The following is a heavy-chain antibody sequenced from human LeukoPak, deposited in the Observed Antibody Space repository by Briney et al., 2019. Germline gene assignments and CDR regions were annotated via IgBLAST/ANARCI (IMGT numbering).Heavy chain of an antibody. CDR3: ARADFIDAGPYLIGP. Sequence: ASVKVSCKTSGNSFTDYYIHWARQAPGQGLEWMGWINTKSGRTSSARKFQGRVTMTRDPSITTVYMDMAWLTSDDTAIYFCARADFIDAGPYLIGPWGQGTLVTVSS. CDR1: GNSFTDYY. V-gene: IGHV1-2*02. D-gene: IGHD3-3*01. J-gene: IGHJ5*02. CDR2: INTKSGRT.